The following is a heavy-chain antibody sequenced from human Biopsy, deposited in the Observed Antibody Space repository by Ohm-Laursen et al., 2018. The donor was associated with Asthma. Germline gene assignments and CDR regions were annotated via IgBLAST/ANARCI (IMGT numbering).Heavy chain of an antibody. D-gene: IGHD3-3*01. CDR3: ARFTASITIFGVVNNWFDP. CDR2: IYYSGST. J-gene: IGHJ5*02. CDR1: GGSISSSSYY. Sequence: ETLSLTCTVSGGSISSSSYYWGWIRQPPGKGLEWIGSIYYSGSTYYNPSLKSRVTISVDTSKNQFSLKLSSVTAADTAVYYCARFTASITIFGVVNNWFDPWGQGTLVTVSS. V-gene: IGHV4-39*01.